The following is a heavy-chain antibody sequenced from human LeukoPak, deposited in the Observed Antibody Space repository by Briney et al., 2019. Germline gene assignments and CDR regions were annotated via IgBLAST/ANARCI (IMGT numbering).Heavy chain of an antibody. CDR1: GGPISSYY. J-gene: IGHJ4*02. V-gene: IGHV4-59*01. D-gene: IGHD6-6*01. CDR2: IYYSGST. Sequence: SETLSLTCTGSGGPISSYYWSWLRPPPGKGLEWIGCIYYSGSTNYNPSLKSRVTISVDTSENQFSLKLSSVTAADTAVYYCARSLSSSPFFDYWGQGTLVTVSS. CDR3: ARSLSSSPFFDY.